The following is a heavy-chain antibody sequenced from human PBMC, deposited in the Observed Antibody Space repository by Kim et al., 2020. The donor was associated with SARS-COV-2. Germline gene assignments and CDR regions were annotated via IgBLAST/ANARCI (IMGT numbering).Heavy chain of an antibody. J-gene: IGHJ4*02. D-gene: IGHD6-19*01. V-gene: IGHV3-30*03. CDR2: ISYDGSNK. Sequence: GGSLRLSCAASGFTFSSYGMHWVRQAPGKGLEWVAVISYDGSNKYYADPVKGRFTISRDNSKNTLYLQMNSLRAEDTAVYYCVGPGGSGWYYQFDYWGQGALVTVSS. CDR1: GFTFSSYG. CDR3: VGPGGSGWYYQFDY.